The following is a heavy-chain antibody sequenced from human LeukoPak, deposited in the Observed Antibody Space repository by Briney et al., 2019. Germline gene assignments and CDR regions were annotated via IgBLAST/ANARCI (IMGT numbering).Heavy chain of an antibody. CDR3: ARTTSFMFYY. CDR2: IKRDGSER. J-gene: IGHJ4*02. CDR1: GFTFGNYW. Sequence: PGGSQRLSCAVSGFTFGNYWMSWVRQTPGQGPEWVANIKRDGSERYYVDSVKGRFTISRDNAKSSLFLEMSSLRVEDTAVYYCARTTSFMFYYWGQGTLVTVSS. D-gene: IGHD1-1*01. V-gene: IGHV3-7*03.